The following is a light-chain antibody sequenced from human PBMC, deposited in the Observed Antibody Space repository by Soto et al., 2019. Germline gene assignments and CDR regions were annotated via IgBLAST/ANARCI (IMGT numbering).Light chain of an antibody. J-gene: IGKJ1*01. V-gene: IGKV1-5*03. Sequence: DIQMTQSPPSVSASVGDRVTITFRASQSIDYWLAWYQQKPGKAPKVLIYKASSLESGVPSRFSGSGSGTEFTLTISSLQPDDFATYYCQQYHNSSWTFGRGTKVDIK. CDR3: QQYHNSSWT. CDR2: KAS. CDR1: QSIDYW.